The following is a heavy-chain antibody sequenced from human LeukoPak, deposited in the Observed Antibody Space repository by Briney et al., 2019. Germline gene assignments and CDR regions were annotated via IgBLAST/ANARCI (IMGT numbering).Heavy chain of an antibody. CDR2: ILYEGDNK. J-gene: IGHJ4*02. D-gene: IGHD3-10*01. V-gene: IGHV3-30*18. CDR3: AKGSPVELFADY. CDR1: GFTFSSYC. Sequence: GRSLRLSCAASGFTFSSYCMHWVRQAPGKGLEWVAVILYEGDNKYFGDYVKGRFAISRDNSKNTLYLKMNSLRGEDTAAYYCAKGSPVELFADYWGQGTLVTVSS.